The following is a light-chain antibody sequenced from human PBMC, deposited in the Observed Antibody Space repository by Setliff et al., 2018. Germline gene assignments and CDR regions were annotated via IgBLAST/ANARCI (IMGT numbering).Light chain of an antibody. CDR1: SSDVGGYNY. CDR2: GVS. Sequence: QSALTQPASVSGSPGQSITISCTGTSSDVGGYNYVSWYQHHPGKAPKLMVYGVSERPSGVSNRFSGSKSGNTASLTISGLQAEDEADYYCCSYAGSSTLFGGGTKVTVL. J-gene: IGLJ2*01. V-gene: IGLV2-23*02. CDR3: CSYAGSSTL.